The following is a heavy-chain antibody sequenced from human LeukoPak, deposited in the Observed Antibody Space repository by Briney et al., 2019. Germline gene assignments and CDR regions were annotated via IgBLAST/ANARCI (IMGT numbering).Heavy chain of an antibody. D-gene: IGHD2-21*02. V-gene: IGHV4-59*01. CDR3: ARRAYCGGDCPNFDY. CDR1: GGSISSYY. J-gene: IGHJ4*02. Sequence: SATLTLTCTVSGGSISSYYWSWIRQPPGKGLEWIGYIYYSGSTNYNPSLKSRVTISVDTSKNQFSLKLSSVTAADTAVYYCARRAYCGGDCPNFDYWGQGTLVTLSS. CDR2: IYYSGST.